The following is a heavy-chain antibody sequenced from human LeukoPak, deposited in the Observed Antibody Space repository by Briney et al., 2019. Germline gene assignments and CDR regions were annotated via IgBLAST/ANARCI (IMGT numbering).Heavy chain of an antibody. V-gene: IGHV3-21*01. CDR2: ISSSSSSI. D-gene: IGHD1-1*01. Sequence: GGSLRLSCAASGFTFSSYSMNWVRQAPGKGLVWVSSISSSSSSIHYADSVRGRFTISRDNAKNSLSLQMNSLKAEDTAVYYCARDSTTTPLFYYYMDVWGKGTTVTVSS. CDR1: GFTFSSYS. J-gene: IGHJ6*03. CDR3: ARDSTTTPLFYYYMDV.